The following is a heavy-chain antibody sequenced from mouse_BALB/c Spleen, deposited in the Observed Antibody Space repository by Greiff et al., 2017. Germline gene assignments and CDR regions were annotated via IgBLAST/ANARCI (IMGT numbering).Heavy chain of an antibody. J-gene: IGHJ3*01. CDR1: GYTFTSYT. V-gene: IGHV1-4*01. CDR3: AGEVAY. Sequence: QVQLQQSGAELARPGASVKMSCKASGYTFTSYTMHWVNQRPGQGLEWIGYINPSSGYTNYIQKFKDKATLTADKSSSTAYMQLSSLTSVDSAVYNCAGEVAYWGQGTLVTVSA. CDR2: INPSSGYT.